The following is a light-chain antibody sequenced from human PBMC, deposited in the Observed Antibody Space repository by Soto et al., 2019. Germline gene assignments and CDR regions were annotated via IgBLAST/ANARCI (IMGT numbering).Light chain of an antibody. CDR2: GAS. CDR1: QSVSRSY. J-gene: IGKJ2*01. Sequence: EIVLTQSPGTLSLSPGERATLSCRASQSVSRSYLAWYQQKPGQAPRLLIYGASSRATGIPDRFSGSGSGTDFTLTISRLEPEDCAVYYCQQYCSSPYTFGQGTKLEIK. V-gene: IGKV3-20*01. CDR3: QQYCSSPYT.